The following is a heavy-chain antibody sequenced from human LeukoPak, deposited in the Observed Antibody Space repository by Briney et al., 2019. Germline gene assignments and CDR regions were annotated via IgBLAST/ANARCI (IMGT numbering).Heavy chain of an antibody. CDR1: GFTFSTYW. Sequence: TGGSLRLSCAASGFTFSTYWMSWVRQAPGKGLEWVANMKQDGNEKYYVDSVKGRFTISRDNAKNSLYLQMNSLRAEDTAVYYCARNQWLDFDAFDIWGQGTAVTVSS. J-gene: IGHJ3*02. CDR3: ARNQWLDFDAFDI. CDR2: MKQDGNEK. D-gene: IGHD6-19*01. V-gene: IGHV3-7*01.